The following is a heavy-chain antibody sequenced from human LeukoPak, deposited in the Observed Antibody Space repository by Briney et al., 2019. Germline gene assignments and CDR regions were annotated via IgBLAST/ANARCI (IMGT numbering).Heavy chain of an antibody. D-gene: IGHD5-18*01. V-gene: IGHV3-15*01. J-gene: IGHJ4*02. CDR1: GFSFSNAW. CDR2: IKSKTNGRTT. CDR3: TGYSYCFDY. Sequence: AESLTLSCAASGFSFSNAWMSWVRHAQGKGLEWDGLIKSKTNGRTTDNAAPVKRSFTTSRDDSRNTLYLQMNSLKTEDTAVYYCTGYSYCFDYWGQGTLVTVSS.